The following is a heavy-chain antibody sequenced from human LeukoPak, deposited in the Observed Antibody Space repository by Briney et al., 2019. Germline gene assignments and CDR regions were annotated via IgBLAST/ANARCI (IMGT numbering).Heavy chain of an antibody. Sequence: GESLKISRKGSGYSFTTYWIGWVRQMPGKGLEWMGIIYPGDSDTRYSPSFQGQVTISADTSISTAYLQWSSLKASDTAMYYCARTYCGGDCYYSYFDYWGQGTLVTVSS. D-gene: IGHD2-21*02. V-gene: IGHV5-51*01. CDR1: GYSFTTYW. CDR2: IYPGDSDT. J-gene: IGHJ4*02. CDR3: ARTYCGGDCYYSYFDY.